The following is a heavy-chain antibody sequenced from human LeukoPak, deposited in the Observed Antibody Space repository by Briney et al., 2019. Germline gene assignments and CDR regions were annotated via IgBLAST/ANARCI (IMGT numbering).Heavy chain of an antibody. J-gene: IGHJ4*02. CDR2: INPNSGGT. D-gene: IGHD6-13*01. CDR1: GYTFTGYY. Sequence: GASVKVSCKASGYTFTGYYMHWVRQAPGQGLEWMGWINPNSGGTNYAQKFQGRVTMTRDTSISTAYMELSRLRSDDTAVYYCARVVYSSSWYYFDYWGQRTLVTVSS. CDR3: ARVVYSSSWYYFDY. V-gene: IGHV1-2*02.